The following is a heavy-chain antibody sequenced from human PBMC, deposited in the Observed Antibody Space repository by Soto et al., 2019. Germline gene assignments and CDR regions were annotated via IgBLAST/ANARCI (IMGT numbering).Heavy chain of an antibody. Sequence: SETLSLTCTVSGGSISSYYWSWIRQPPGKGLEWIGYIYYSGSTNYNPSLKSRVTISVDTSKNQFSLKLSSVTAADTAVYYCARDRMVRGEGFDPWGQGTLVTVS. V-gene: IGHV4-59*01. J-gene: IGHJ5*02. D-gene: IGHD3-10*01. CDR3: ARDRMVRGEGFDP. CDR1: GGSISSYY. CDR2: IYYSGST.